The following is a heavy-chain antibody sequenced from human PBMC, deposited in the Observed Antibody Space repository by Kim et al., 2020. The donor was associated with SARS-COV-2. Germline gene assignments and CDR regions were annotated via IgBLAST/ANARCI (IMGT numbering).Heavy chain of an antibody. V-gene: IGHV1-8*01. CDR2: MNPNSGNT. CDR1: GYTFTSYD. J-gene: IGHJ5*02. Sequence: ASVKVSCKASGYTFTSYDINWVRQATGQGLEWMGWMNPNSGNTGYAQKFQGRVTMTRNTSISTAYMELSSLRSEDTAVYYCARGTGYSSSWYSWFDPWGQGTLVTVSS. CDR3: ARGTGYSSSWYSWFDP. D-gene: IGHD6-13*01.